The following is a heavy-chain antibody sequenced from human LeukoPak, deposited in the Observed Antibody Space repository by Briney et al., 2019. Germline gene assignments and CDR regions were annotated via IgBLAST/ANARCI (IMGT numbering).Heavy chain of an antibody. V-gene: IGHV3-21*01. J-gene: IGHJ4*02. CDR1: GFTFSSYS. Sequence: GGSLRLSCAASGFTFSSYSMNWVRQAPGKGLEWVSSISSSSSYIYYADSVKGRFTISRDNAKNSLYLQMSSLRAEDTAVYYCARALVRGVLDYWGQGTLVTVSS. CDR3: ARALVRGVLDY. CDR2: ISSSSSYI. D-gene: IGHD3-10*01.